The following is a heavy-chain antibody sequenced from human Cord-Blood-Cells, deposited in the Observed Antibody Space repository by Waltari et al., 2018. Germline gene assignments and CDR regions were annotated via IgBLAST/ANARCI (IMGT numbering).Heavy chain of an antibody. CDR2: IYYSGST. CDR3: AREVRDSSSWYLNWFDP. D-gene: IGHD6-13*01. Sequence: QVQLQESGPGLVKPSETLSLTCTVSGGSISSYYWSWIRQPPGKGLEWIGYIYYSGSTNYNPSLKSRVTISVDTSKNQFSLELGAGTAADTAVYYCAREVRDSSSWYLNWFDPWGQGTLVTVSS. CDR1: GGSISSYY. V-gene: IGHV4-59*01. J-gene: IGHJ5*02.